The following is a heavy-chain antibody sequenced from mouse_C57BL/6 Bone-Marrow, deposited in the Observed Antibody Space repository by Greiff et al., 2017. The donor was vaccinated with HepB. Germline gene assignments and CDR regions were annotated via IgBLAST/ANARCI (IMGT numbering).Heavy chain of an antibody. V-gene: IGHV1-78*01. CDR1: GYTFTDHT. CDR2: IYPRDGST. Sequence: QVQLQQSDAELVKPGASVKISCKVSGYTFTDHTIHWMKQRPEQGLEWIGYIYPRDGSTKYNEKFKGKATLTADKSSSTAYMPLNSLTSEDSEVYFCARGYYGGHYYAMDYWGQGTSVTVSS. D-gene: IGHD1-1*01. CDR3: ARGYYGGHYYAMDY. J-gene: IGHJ4*01.